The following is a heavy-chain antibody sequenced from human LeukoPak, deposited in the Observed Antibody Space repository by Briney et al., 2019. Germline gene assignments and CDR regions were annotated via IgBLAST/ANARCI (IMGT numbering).Heavy chain of an antibody. CDR1: GFTFRSHA. Sequence: GGSLRLSCVGSGFTFRSHAMSWVRQAPEKGLEFVSGIYENGGTTYYPDSVKGRFSISRDNSKNTLYLQMDSLRGEDTAVYYCAKDFRIGYSAHFDYWGQGALVTVSS. CDR3: AKDFRIGYSAHFDY. V-gene: IGHV3-23*01. D-gene: IGHD2-21*01. CDR2: IYENGGTT. J-gene: IGHJ4*02.